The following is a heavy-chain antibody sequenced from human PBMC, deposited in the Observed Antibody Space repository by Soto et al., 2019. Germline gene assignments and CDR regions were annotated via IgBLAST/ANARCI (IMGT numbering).Heavy chain of an antibody. V-gene: IGHV1-18*01. CDR1: GYTFTSYG. CDR3: ARDPPTIASAGREDY. D-gene: IGHD6-13*01. J-gene: IGHJ4*02. CDR2: VSAYNGNT. Sequence: QVQLVQSGAEVKKPGASVKVSCKASGYTFTSYGISWVRQAPGQGHEWMGWVSAYNGNTNYAQKLQGRVTMTTDTSTSTAYMELRSLRSDDTAVYYCARDPPTIASAGREDYWGQGTLVTVSS.